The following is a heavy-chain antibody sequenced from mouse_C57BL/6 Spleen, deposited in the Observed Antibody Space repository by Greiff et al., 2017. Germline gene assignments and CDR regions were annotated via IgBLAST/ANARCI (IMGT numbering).Heavy chain of an antibody. Sequence: EVKLMESGGGLVKPGGSLKLSCAASGFTFSDYGMHWVRQAPEKGLEWVAYISSGSSTIYYADTVKGRFTISRDNAKNTLFLQMTSLRSEDTAMYYCARREFLTGTWDYWGQGTTLTVSS. CDR2: ISSGSSTI. V-gene: IGHV5-17*01. D-gene: IGHD4-1*01. CDR1: GFTFSDYG. J-gene: IGHJ2*01. CDR3: ARREFLTGTWDY.